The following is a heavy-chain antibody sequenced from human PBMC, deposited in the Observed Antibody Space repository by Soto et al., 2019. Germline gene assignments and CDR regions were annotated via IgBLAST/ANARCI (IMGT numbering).Heavy chain of an antibody. D-gene: IGHD5-12*01. V-gene: IGHV3-20*04. Sequence: PGGSLRLSCAASGFNFDDYGMSWVRQVRGKGLEWVSGINWSGGGTSYADSVKGRFTISRDNAKNSLYLQMNSLRAEDTTLYYCARRVDISMASHHFDFWGQGTLVTVSS. J-gene: IGHJ4*01. CDR2: INWSGGGT. CDR3: ARRVDISMASHHFDF. CDR1: GFNFDDYG.